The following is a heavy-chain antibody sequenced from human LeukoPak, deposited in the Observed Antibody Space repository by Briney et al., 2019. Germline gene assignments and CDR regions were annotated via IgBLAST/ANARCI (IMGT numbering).Heavy chain of an antibody. D-gene: IGHD1-7*01. CDR3: ARAHNWKYGSCDF. CDR1: GFTFSSYS. J-gene: IGHJ4*02. V-gene: IGHV3-21*01. CDR2: ISSSSSYK. Sequence: GGSLRLSCAASGFTFSSYSMNWVRQAPGKGLEWVSCISSSSSYKYYADSVKGRFTISRDNAKNSLYLQMNSLRAEDTAVYYCARAHNWKYGSCDFWGQGTRVTVSS.